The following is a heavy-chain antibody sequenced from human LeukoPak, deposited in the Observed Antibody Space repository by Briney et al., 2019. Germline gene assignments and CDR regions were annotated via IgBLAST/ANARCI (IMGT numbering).Heavy chain of an antibody. D-gene: IGHD5-24*01. Sequence: SETLSLTCTVSGGSISRSRYYWGWIRQPPGKGLEWIGSIYYSGSTYYNPSLKSRVTISVDTSKNQFSLKLSSVTAADTAVYYCARTGVLATVYYFDYWGQGTLVTVSS. CDR2: IYYSGST. J-gene: IGHJ4*02. CDR1: GGSISRSRYY. CDR3: ARTGVLATVYYFDY. V-gene: IGHV4-39*01.